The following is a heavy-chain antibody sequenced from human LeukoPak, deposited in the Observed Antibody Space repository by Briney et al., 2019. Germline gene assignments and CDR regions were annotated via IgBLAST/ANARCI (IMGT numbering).Heavy chain of an antibody. J-gene: IGHJ3*02. V-gene: IGHV4-61*02. CDR2: IYTSGST. D-gene: IGHD1-26*01. CDR3: ARDKREPRYAFDI. Sequence: SQTLSLTCTVSGGSISSGSYYWSWIRQPAGKGLEWIGRIYTSGSTNYNPSLKSRVTISVDTSKNQFSLKLSSVTAADTAVYYCARDKREPRYAFDIWGQGTMVTVSS. CDR1: GGSISSGSYY.